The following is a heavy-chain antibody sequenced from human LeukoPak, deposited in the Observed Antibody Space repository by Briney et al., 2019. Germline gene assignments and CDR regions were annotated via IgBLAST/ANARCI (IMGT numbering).Heavy chain of an antibody. CDR1: GFTFSSYG. V-gene: IGHV3-33*01. CDR2: IWYDGSNK. D-gene: IGHD2-2*02. J-gene: IGHJ6*02. Sequence: QSGGSLRLSCAASGFTFSSYGMHWVRQAPGKGLEWVAVIWYDGSNKYYADSVKGRFTISRDNSKNTLYLQMNSLRAEDTAVYYCARDIVVVPAAIRPESPYYYYYGMDVWGQGTSVTVSS. CDR3: ARDIVVVPAAIRPESPYYYYYGMDV.